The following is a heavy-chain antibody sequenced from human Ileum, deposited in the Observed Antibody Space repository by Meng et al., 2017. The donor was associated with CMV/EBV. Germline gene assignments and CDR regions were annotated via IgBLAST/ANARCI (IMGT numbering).Heavy chain of an antibody. D-gene: IGHD6-6*01. CDR1: GYTFSSYS. CDR2: ISAYNGDI. CDR3: ARDHASSSQLLDY. J-gene: IGHJ4*02. V-gene: IGHV1-18*04. Sequence: QVHQVQSGAEVKNIGASVKVSCKASGYTFSSYSFSWVRQAPGQGLEWMGWISAYNGDIKYAQKFRDRVTMTTDTSTSTAYMDLRGLRSDDTAVYYCARDHASSSQLLDYWGQGTLVTVSS.